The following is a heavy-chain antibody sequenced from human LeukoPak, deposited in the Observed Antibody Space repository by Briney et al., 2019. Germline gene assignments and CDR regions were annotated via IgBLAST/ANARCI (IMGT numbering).Heavy chain of an antibody. CDR1: GFTFNDYY. D-gene: IGHD6-6*01. V-gene: IGHV3-11*01. CDR2: ISSSGSSI. Sequence: PGGSLRLSCAASGFTFNDYYMNWIRQAPGKGLEWVSYISSSGSSIHYADSVKGRFTISRDNAKNSLFLQMNSLRAEDTAVYYCARAMSIAARLQTIFDYWGQGTLVTVSS. J-gene: IGHJ4*02. CDR3: ARAMSIAARLQTIFDY.